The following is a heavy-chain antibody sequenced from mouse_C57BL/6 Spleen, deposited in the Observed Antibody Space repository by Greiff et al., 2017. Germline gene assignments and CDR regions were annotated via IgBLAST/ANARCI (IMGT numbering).Heavy chain of an antibody. J-gene: IGHJ3*01. V-gene: IGHV1-22*01. CDR2: INPNNGGT. CDR3: ARFPYDGYSAWFAY. D-gene: IGHD2-3*01. Sequence: DVQLQESGPELVKPGASVKMSCKASGYTFTDYNMHWVKQSHGKSLEWIGYINPNNGGTSYNQKFKGKATLTVNKSSSTAYMELRSLTSEDSAVYYCARFPYDGYSAWFAYWGQGTLVTVSA. CDR1: GYTFTDYN.